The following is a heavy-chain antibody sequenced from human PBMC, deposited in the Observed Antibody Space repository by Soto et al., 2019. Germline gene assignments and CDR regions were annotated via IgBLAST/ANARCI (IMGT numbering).Heavy chain of an antibody. CDR3: AREGGTHCSGGSCYEGGSWFDP. D-gene: IGHD2-15*01. CDR2: INPSGGST. V-gene: IGHV1-46*03. CDR1: GYTFTSYY. Sequence: QVQLVQSGAEVKKPGASVKVSCKASGYTFTSYYMHWVRQAPGQGLEWMGIINPSGGSTSYAQKFQGRVTMTRDTSTSTVYMELSSLRSEDTAVYYCAREGGTHCSGGSCYEGGSWFDPWGQGTLVTVSS. J-gene: IGHJ5*02.